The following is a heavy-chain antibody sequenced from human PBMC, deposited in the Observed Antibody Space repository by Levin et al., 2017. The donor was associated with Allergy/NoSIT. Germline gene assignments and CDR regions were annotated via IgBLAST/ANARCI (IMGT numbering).Heavy chain of an antibody. CDR2: ISGRGGST. CDR3: GKEVYFDSCGYPDY. J-gene: IGHJ4*02. D-gene: IGHD3-22*01. CDR1: GFTFSNYA. Sequence: GGSLRLSCAASGFTFSNYAMSWVRQAPGKGLEWVSTISGRGGSTYYADSVKGRFTISRDNSKNTLYLQMNSLRGEDTAVYYCGKEVYFDSCGYPDYWGQGTLVTVSS. V-gene: IGHV3-23*01.